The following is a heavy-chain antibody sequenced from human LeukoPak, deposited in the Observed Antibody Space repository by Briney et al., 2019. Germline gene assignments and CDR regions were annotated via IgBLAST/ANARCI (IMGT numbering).Heavy chain of an antibody. J-gene: IGHJ5*02. Sequence: KPSETLSLTCTVSGNSISSGDNYWSWIRQPAGKGLEWIGSIYHSGSTNYNPSLKSRVTISVDTSKKQFSLKLSSVTAADTAVYYCAREKIGYYDSSGRGWFDPWGQGTLVTVSS. CDR1: GNSISSGDNY. V-gene: IGHV4-38-2*02. D-gene: IGHD3-22*01. CDR2: IYHSGST. CDR3: AREKIGYYDSSGRGWFDP.